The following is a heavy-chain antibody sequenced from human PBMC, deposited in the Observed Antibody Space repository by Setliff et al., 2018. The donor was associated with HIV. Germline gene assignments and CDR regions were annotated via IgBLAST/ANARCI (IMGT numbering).Heavy chain of an antibody. Sequence: GGSLRLSCAASGFTFSDHYMDWVRQAPGKGLEWVGRSRNKANSYTTEYAASVKGRFTISRDDSKNSLYLQMNSLKTEDTAVYYCAKAYCSTTTCPFDNWGQGTLVTVSS. CDR3: AKAYCSTTTCPFDN. D-gene: IGHD2-2*01. J-gene: IGHJ4*02. V-gene: IGHV3-72*01. CDR1: GFTFSDHY. CDR2: SRNKANSYTT.